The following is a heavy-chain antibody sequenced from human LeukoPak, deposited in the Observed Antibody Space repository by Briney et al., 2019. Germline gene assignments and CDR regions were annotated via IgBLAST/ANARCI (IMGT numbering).Heavy chain of an antibody. J-gene: IGHJ4*01. Sequence: GGSLRLSCAASGFTLSSYWMHWVRQAPGKGLVWVSRIKTDGSRTSYADSVKGRFTISRDNVRNTLHLQMNNLSLEDTAVYFCIREVQVRASASLGLWGRGTLVTVS. CDR2: IKTDGSRT. D-gene: IGHD1-1*01. V-gene: IGHV3-74*01. CDR1: GFTLSSYW. CDR3: IREVQVRASASLGL.